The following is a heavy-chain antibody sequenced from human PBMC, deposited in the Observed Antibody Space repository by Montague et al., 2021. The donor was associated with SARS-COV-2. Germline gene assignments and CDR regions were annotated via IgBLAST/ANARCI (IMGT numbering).Heavy chain of an antibody. CDR1: GGSIRSYS. D-gene: IGHD3-10*01. Sequence: SETLSLTCTVSGGSIRSYSWSWIRQPAAKGLDWTGRIFASGGTIYSPSLRSRVSMSVDASKNQFSFILTSVTAADTGVYFCARDGGFYGSGGYSLWGQGTLVTVSS. CDR3: ARDGGFYGSGGYSL. CDR2: IFASGGT. J-gene: IGHJ4*02. V-gene: IGHV4-4*07.